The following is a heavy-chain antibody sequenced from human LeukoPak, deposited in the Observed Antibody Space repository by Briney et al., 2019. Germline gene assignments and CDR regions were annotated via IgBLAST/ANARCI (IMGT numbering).Heavy chain of an antibody. V-gene: IGHV3-74*01. CDR2: INTGGSTT. Sequence: QSGGSLRLSCAASGFTFSSYWMHWVRQAPGKGLVWVSRINTGGSTTDYADSVKGRFTISRDNAKNSLYLQMNSLRAEDTAVYYCARGPDYYGSGSYYWGQGTLVTVSS. CDR1: GFTFSSYW. CDR3: ARGPDYYGSGSYY. D-gene: IGHD3-10*01. J-gene: IGHJ4*02.